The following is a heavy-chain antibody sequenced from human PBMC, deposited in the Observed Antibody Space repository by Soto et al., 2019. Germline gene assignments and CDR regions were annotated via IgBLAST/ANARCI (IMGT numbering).Heavy chain of an antibody. J-gene: IGHJ4*02. CDR3: ARDLAVRLVDY. CDR2: ISAYNGNT. Sequence: QVQLVQSGAEVKKPGASVKVSCKASGYTFTSYGISWVRQAPGQGLEWMGWISAYNGNTKYAQKLQGRVTMTTDTSASRAYMEVRSLGSDDTAVYYCARDLAVRLVDYWGQGTLVTVSS. D-gene: IGHD6-19*01. CDR1: GYTFTSYG. V-gene: IGHV1-18*01.